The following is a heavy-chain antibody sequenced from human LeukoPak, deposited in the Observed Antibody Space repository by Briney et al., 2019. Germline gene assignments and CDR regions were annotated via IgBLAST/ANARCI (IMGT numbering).Heavy chain of an antibody. Sequence: SGGSLRLSCAASGFTVSSNYMSWVRQAPGKGLEWVSAIGGSAGSTHYADSVKGRFTISRDNSKNTLYLQMDSLRADDTAVYYCAKGRAKATVTAGDHWGQGTLATVSS. CDR2: IGGSAGST. J-gene: IGHJ4*02. CDR1: GFTVSSNY. V-gene: IGHV3-23*01. CDR3: AKGRAKATVTAGDH. D-gene: IGHD4-17*01.